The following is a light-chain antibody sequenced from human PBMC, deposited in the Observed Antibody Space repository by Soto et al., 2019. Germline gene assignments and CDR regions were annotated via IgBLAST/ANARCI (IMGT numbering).Light chain of an antibody. CDR2: GNS. Sequence: QAVVTQPPSVSGAPGQRVTISCTGSSSNIGAGYDVHWYQQLPGTAPKLLIYGNSNRPSGVPDRFSGSKSGTSASLAITGRQAEEEADYYGQSYDSSLSGYVVFGGGTKLTVL. V-gene: IGLV1-40*01. CDR3: QSYDSSLSGYVV. CDR1: SSNIGAGYD. J-gene: IGLJ2*01.